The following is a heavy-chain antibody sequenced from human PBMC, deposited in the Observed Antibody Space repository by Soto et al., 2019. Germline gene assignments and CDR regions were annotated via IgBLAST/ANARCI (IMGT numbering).Heavy chain of an antibody. CDR2: IFQSGTT. CDR1: GDSISSGDYS. Sequence: QLQLQESGSGLVKPSQTLSLTCGVSGDSISSGDYSWNWIRQPPGKGLEWIGYIFQSGTTYYNPSREIRLAISVDRSSNRFSLRLTSATAADTAFYFCARSTSMARHYFDSWGEATLVIVSS. CDR3: ARSTSMARHYFDS. D-gene: IGHD5-18*01. J-gene: IGHJ4*02. V-gene: IGHV4-30-2*01.